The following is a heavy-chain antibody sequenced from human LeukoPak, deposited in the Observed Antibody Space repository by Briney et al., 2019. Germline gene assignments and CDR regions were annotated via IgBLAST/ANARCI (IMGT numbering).Heavy chain of an antibody. CDR2: INSDGSST. D-gene: IGHD3-22*01. CDR3: AKDSSGYFGYYYYCYGMDV. J-gene: IGHJ6*02. V-gene: IGHV3-74*01. Sequence: PGGSLRLSCAASGFTFSSYWMHWVRQAPGKGLVWVSRINSDGSSTSYADSVKGRFTISRDNSKNTLYLQMNSLRAEDTAVYYSAKDSSGYFGYYYYCYGMDVWGQGTTVTVSS. CDR1: GFTFSSYW.